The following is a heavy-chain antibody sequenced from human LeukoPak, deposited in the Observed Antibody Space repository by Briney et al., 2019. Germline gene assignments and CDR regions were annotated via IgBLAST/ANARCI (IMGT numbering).Heavy chain of an antibody. V-gene: IGHV3-7*01. J-gene: IGHJ4*02. CDR1: GFTFSSYW. CDR2: IKQDGSEK. Sequence: GGSLRLSCADSGFTFSSYWMSWVRQAPGKGLEWVANIKQDGSEKYYVDSVKGRFTISRDNSKNTLYLQMNSLRAKDTAVYYCAKLGGGYDFDYWGQGTLVTVSS. CDR3: AKLGGGYDFDY. D-gene: IGHD5-12*01.